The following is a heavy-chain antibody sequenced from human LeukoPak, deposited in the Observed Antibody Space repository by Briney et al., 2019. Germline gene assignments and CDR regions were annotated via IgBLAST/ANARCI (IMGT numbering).Heavy chain of an antibody. CDR3: ASSSHFGGIWGNSFHF. V-gene: IGHV4-59*08. CDR2: IYYSGST. D-gene: IGHD4-23*01. J-gene: IGHJ3*01. Sequence: SETLSLTCTVSGGSISSYYWSWIRQPPGRGLEWIGYIYYSGSTNYNPSLKSRVTISVDTSKNQFSLKLSSVTAADTAVYYVASSSHFGGIWGNSFHFWGQGTKVTVS. CDR1: GGSISSYY.